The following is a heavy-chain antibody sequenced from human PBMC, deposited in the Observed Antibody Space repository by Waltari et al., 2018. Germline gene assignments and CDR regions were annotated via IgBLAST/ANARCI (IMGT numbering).Heavy chain of an antibody. V-gene: IGHV1-69*01. CDR1: GGTFSIYA. CDR2: IIPIFGTA. J-gene: IGHJ4*02. CDR3: ARDWGGYDILTGYYDY. D-gene: IGHD3-9*01. Sequence: QVQLVQSGAEVKKPGSSVKVSCKASGGTFSIYAISWVRQAPGQGLEWMGGIIPIFGTANYAQKFQGRVTITADESTSTAYMELSSLRSEDTAVYYCARDWGGYDILTGYYDYWGQGTLVTVSS.